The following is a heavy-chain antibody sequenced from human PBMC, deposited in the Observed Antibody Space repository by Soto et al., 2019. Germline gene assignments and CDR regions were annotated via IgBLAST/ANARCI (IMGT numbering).Heavy chain of an antibody. D-gene: IGHD6-13*01. V-gene: IGHV4-39*01. J-gene: IGHJ4*02. CDR1: GGSISSSSYY. CDR2: IYYSGST. CDR3: ARRGRAGRAAVGGTDY. Sequence: PSETLSLTCTVSGGSISSSSYYWGWIRQPPGKGLEWIGSIYYSGSTYYNPSLKSRVTISVDTSKNQFSLKLSSVTAADTAVYYCARRGRAGRAAVGGTDYWGQGTLVTVSS.